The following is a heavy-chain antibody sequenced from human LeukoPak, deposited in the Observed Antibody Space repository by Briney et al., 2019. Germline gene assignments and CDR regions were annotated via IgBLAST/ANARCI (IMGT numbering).Heavy chain of an antibody. Sequence: SETLFLTCAVYGGSFSGYYWSWIRQPPGKGLEWIGEINHSGSTNYNPSLKSRVTISVDTSKNQFSLKLSSVTTADTAVYYCARGRGVKWELLPGSYYFDYWGQGTLVTVSS. CDR2: INHSGST. CDR3: ARGRGVKWELLPGSYYFDY. CDR1: GGSFSGYY. V-gene: IGHV4-34*01. J-gene: IGHJ4*02. D-gene: IGHD1-26*01.